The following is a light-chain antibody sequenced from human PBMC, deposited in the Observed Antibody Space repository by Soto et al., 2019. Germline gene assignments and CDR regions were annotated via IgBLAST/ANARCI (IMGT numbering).Light chain of an antibody. CDR3: LLSYSGARLGV. CDR2: DTS. V-gene: IGLV7-46*01. CDR1: TGAVTSGHY. Sequence: QTVVTQETSLTVSPGGTVTLTCGSSTGAVTSGHYPYWFQQKPGQAPRTLIYDTSNKHSWTPARFSGSLLGGKAALTLSGAQPEDEAEYYCLLSYSGARLGVFGGGTKLTVL. J-gene: IGLJ2*01.